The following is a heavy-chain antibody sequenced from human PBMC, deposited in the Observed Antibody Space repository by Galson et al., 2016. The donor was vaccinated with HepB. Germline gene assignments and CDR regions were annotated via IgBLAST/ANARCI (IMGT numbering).Heavy chain of an antibody. CDR1: GFSFSSYA. Sequence: SLRLSCAASGFSFSSYAVHWVRQAPGKGLEWVAVISYDGSRKDYADSVKGRFTISRDNSKSTLNLQMNSLRPEDSAVYYCARVMYELSDYYHYYGMDVWGQVTTVTVSS. D-gene: IGHD2-8*01. CDR3: ARVMYELSDYYHYYGMDV. CDR2: ISYDGSRK. J-gene: IGHJ6*02. V-gene: IGHV3-30*04.